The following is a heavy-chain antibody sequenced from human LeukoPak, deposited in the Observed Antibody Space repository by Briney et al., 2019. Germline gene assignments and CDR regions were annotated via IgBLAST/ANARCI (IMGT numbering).Heavy chain of an antibody. J-gene: IGHJ4*02. V-gene: IGHV3-64D*09. CDR2: ISSNGGST. CDR1: GFTFSSYA. Sequence: PGGSLRLSCSASGFTFSSYAMHWVRQAPGKGLEYVSAISSNGGSTYYAVSVEGRFTISRDNSKNTLYLQMSSLRVEETAVYYCVKDRGYCSSTSCSFDYWGQGTLVTVSS. CDR3: VKDRGYCSSTSCSFDY. D-gene: IGHD2-2*01.